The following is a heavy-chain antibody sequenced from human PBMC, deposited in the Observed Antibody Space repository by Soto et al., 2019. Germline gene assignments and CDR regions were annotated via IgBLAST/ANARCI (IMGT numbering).Heavy chain of an antibody. J-gene: IGHJ3*02. CDR2: ISAYNGNT. CDR1: GYTFTSYG. V-gene: IGHV1-18*01. CDR3: ASRSIAVAGDDAFDI. Sequence: EASVKVSCKASGYTFTSYGISWVRQAPGQGLEWMGWISAYNGNTNYAQKLQGRVTMTTDTSTSTAYMELRSLRSDDTAVYYCASRSIAVAGDDAFDIWGQGTMVTVSS. D-gene: IGHD6-19*01.